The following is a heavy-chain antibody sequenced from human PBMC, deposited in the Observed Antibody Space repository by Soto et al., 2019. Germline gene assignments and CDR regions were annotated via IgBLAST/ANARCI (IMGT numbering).Heavy chain of an antibody. CDR1: GYTFTGYY. V-gene: IGHV1-2*02. Sequence: VKVSCKASGYTFTGYYMHWVRQAPGQGLEWMGWINPNSGGTNYAQKFQGRVTMTRDTSISTAYMELSRLRSDDTAVYYCARGGMVVAATRGGWFDPWGQGTLVTVS. J-gene: IGHJ5*02. CDR3: ARGGMVVAATRGGWFDP. CDR2: INPNSGGT. D-gene: IGHD2-15*01.